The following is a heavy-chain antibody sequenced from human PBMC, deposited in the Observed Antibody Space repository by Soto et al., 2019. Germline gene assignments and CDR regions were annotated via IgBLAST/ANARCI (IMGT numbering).Heavy chain of an antibody. CDR1: GFTFSSYS. Sequence: GGSLRLSCAASGFTFSSYSMNWVRQAPGKGLEWVSSISSSSSYIYYADSVKGRFTISRDNAKNSLYLQMNSLRAEDTAVYYCARGINTGPRPRDYWGQGTLVTVSS. CDR2: ISSSSSYI. V-gene: IGHV3-21*01. J-gene: IGHJ4*02. D-gene: IGHD1-20*01. CDR3: ARGINTGPRPRDY.